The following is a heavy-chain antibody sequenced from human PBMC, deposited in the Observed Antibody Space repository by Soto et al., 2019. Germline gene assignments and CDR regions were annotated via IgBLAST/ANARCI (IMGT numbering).Heavy chain of an antibody. CDR3: ARAAWGICSGGSCHLGEFWGMDV. J-gene: IGHJ6*02. CDR1: RGNLSSYR. CDR2: IIPIFGTA. V-gene: IGHV1-69*13. D-gene: IGHD2-15*01. Sequence: GGSVQISCKPYRGNLSSYRIIWVPQATEQGIAWMGGIIPIFGTANYAKKFQGRVTITADESTSTAYMELSSLRSEDTAVYYCARAAWGICSGGSCHLGEFWGMDVWGQGTTVTVSS.